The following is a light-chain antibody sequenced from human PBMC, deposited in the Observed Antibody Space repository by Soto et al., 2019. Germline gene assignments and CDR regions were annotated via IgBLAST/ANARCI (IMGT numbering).Light chain of an antibody. V-gene: IGLV2-14*01. CDR2: EVS. CDR1: SSDVGGYNY. Sequence: QSALTQPDSVSGSPGQSITISCTGTSSDVGGYNYVSWYQQHPGKTPKLMIYEVSNRPSGVSNRFSGSKSGNTASLTISGLQAEDEADYYCSSYTTSSTHWVFGGGIKLTVL. J-gene: IGLJ3*02. CDR3: SSYTTSSTHWV.